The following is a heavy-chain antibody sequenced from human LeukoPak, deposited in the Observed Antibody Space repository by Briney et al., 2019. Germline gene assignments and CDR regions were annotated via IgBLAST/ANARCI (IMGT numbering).Heavy chain of an antibody. D-gene: IGHD2-2*01. J-gene: IGHJ4*02. CDR2: IIPIFGTA. CDR3: ARSDCSSTSCYWAIDY. Sequence: SVRVSCTASGGTFSSYAISWVRQAPGQGLEWMGGIIPIFGTANYAQKFQGRVTITADKSTSTAYMELSSLRSEDTAVYYCARSDCSSTSCYWAIDYWGQGTLVTVSS. CDR1: GGTFSSYA. V-gene: IGHV1-69*06.